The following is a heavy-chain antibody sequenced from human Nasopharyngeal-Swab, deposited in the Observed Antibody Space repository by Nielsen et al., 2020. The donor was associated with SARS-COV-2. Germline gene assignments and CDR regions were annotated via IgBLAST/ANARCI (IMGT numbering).Heavy chain of an antibody. J-gene: IGHJ4*02. Sequence: WIRQPPGKGLEWVSAISSTGDYIHHAASVKGRFTISRDNAKNSVYLQMDSLRAEDTAVYFCTRDTPAMFAYWGQGTLVTVSS. CDR2: ISSTGDYI. V-gene: IGHV3-21*01. CDR3: TRDTPAMFAY.